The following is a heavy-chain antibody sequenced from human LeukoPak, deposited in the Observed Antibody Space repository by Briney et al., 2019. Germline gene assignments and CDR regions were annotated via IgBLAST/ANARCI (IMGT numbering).Heavy chain of an antibody. CDR3: ARDYFDWLSPFAMDV. J-gene: IGHJ6*04. V-gene: IGHV4-39*07. CDR1: GGSISSTSYS. CDR2: IYYSGNT. D-gene: IGHD3-9*01. Sequence: SETLSLTCTVSGGSISSTSYSWGWIRQPSGKGLEWIGTIYYSGNTYYSPSLKSRVTISVDTSKNQFSLKLSSVTAADTAVYYCARDYFDWLSPFAMDVWGKGTTVTVSS.